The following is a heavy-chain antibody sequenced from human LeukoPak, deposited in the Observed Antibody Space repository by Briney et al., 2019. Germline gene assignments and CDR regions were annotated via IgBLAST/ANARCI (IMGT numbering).Heavy chain of an antibody. CDR2: ISYSGNT. J-gene: IGHJ4*02. V-gene: IGHV4-39*01. CDR1: GDSISSGPYS. Sequence: PSETLSLTCTVSGDSISSGPYSWGWIRQPPGKGLEWIGNISYSGNTYYNASLKSRVTISVDTSKNQFSLKLRSATAADTAVHYCARRSNYFDYWGQGTLVTVSS. CDR3: ARRSNYFDY.